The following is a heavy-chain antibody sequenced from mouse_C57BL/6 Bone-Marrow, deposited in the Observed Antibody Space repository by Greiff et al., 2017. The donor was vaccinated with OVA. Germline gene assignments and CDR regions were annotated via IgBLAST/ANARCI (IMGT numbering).Heavy chain of an antibody. Sequence: EVKLMESGGGLVKPGGSLKLSCAASGFTFSSYAMSWVRQTPEKRLEWVATISDGGSYTYYPDNVKGRFTISRDNAKNKLYLQMSHLKSEDTAMYYCARESNHWFAYWGQGTLVTVSA. CDR2: ISDGGSYT. CDR1: GFTFSSYA. V-gene: IGHV5-4*01. J-gene: IGHJ3*01. D-gene: IGHD2-5*01. CDR3: ARESNHWFAY.